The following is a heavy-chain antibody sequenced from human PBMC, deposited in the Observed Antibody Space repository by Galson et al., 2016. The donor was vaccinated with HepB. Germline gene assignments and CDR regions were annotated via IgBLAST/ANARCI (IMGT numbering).Heavy chain of an antibody. Sequence: SLRLSCAASGFSVSNNYMSWVRQAPGKGLECVSVIHDDGSTNYADSVMGRFTISRDNPKITLYLEMNSLRAEDVAVYYCARASGIRGIKGAMAVWGQGTTVSFSS. CDR1: GFSVSNNY. J-gene: IGHJ6*02. CDR2: IHDDGST. CDR3: ARASGIRGIKGAMAV. V-gene: IGHV3-53*01. D-gene: IGHD3-10*01.